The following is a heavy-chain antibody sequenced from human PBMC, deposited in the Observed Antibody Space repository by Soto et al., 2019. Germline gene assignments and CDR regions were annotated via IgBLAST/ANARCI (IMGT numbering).Heavy chain of an antibody. CDR2: INPNSGGT. V-gene: IGHV1-2*04. Sequence: ASVKVSCKASGYTFTGYYMHWVRQAPGQGLEWMGWINPNSGGTKYAQKFQGWVNMTRDTSISTAYMELSRLRSDDTAVYYCAREDYGDSNFDYWGQGTLVTVSS. CDR3: AREDYGDSNFDY. CDR1: GYTFTGYY. J-gene: IGHJ4*02. D-gene: IGHD4-17*01.